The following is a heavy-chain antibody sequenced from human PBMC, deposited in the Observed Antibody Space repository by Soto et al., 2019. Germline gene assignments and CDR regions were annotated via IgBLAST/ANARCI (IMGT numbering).Heavy chain of an antibody. CDR2: ISGSGGTT. CDR3: AKTANGWFRAFDI. Sequence: EVQLLEYGGGLVQPGGSLRLTCAASGFTFSSYAMSWVRQAPGKGLEWVSAISGSGGTTYYADSVKGRFTFSRDNSKNTLYLQMNSLRAEDPAVYYCAKTANGWFRAFDIWVQGTMVTVSS. D-gene: IGHD6-19*01. CDR1: GFTFSSYA. V-gene: IGHV3-23*01. J-gene: IGHJ3*02.